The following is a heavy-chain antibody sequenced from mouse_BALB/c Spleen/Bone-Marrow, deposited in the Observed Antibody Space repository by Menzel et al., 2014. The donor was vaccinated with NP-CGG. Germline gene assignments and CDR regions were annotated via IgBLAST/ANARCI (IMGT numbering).Heavy chain of an antibody. J-gene: IGHJ1*01. CDR2: IYPYNGGT. Sequence: EVKVVDSGPELVKPGASVKVSCKASGYKFNDYNMHWVKPSHGKSLEWIGYIYPYNGGTGYNQKFKGKATLTVDNSSSTAYMELRSLTSEDSAVYYCARGYSWYFDVWGAGTTVTVSS. V-gene: IGHV1S29*02. CDR3: ARGYSWYFDV. CDR1: GYKFNDYN. D-gene: IGHD2-3*01.